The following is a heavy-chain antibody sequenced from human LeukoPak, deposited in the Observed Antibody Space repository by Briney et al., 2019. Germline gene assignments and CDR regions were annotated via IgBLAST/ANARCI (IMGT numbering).Heavy chain of an antibody. CDR1: GGSISSSSYY. CDR3: ARLGLRFLEWLSRGVY. D-gene: IGHD3-3*01. V-gene: IGHV4-39*01. CDR2: IYYSGST. Sequence: SETLSLPCTVSGGSISSSSYYWGWIRQPPGKGLVWLGSIYYSGSTYYNPSLKSGVTISVDTSKNQFSLKLSSVTAADTAVYYCARLGLRFLEWLSRGVYWGQGTLVTVSS. J-gene: IGHJ4*02.